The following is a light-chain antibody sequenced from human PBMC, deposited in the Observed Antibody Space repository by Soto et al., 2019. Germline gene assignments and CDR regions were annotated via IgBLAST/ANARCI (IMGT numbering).Light chain of an antibody. J-gene: IGLJ2*01. CDR1: SSNIGSNT. Sequence: QAVVTQPPSASGTPGQRVTISCSGSSSNIGSNTVNWYQQLPGTAPKLLIYSGSQRPSGVPDRFSGSKSGTSASLAISGLQSEDEADYYCAAWDDSLNGVVFGGGTKVTVL. CDR3: AAWDDSLNGVV. CDR2: SGS. V-gene: IGLV1-44*01.